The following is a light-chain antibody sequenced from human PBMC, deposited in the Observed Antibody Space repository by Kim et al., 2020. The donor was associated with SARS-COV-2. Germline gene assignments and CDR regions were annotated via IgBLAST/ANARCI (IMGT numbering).Light chain of an antibody. J-gene: IGKJ1*01. CDR2: AAS. CDR1: QDISNN. Sequence: ASVGDRVTITCWASQDISNNLAWFHQKPGKAPKSLIYAASSLQSGAPSRFSGAGSGTDFTLTISTLQAEDCGTYYCQQYSGYPRTFGQGTKVDIK. V-gene: IGKV1-16*01. CDR3: QQYSGYPRT.